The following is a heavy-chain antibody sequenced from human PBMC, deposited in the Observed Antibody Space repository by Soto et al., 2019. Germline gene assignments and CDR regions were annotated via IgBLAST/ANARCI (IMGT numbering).Heavy chain of an antibody. Sequence: EVQLVESGGGLEQPGGSLRLSCAASGVTFSDSSINWVRQAPGKGLEWVSYISGSSKTIYYADSVKGRFTISRDNAKNSVYLQMNSLRDEDTAVYYCARDKKWAFDYWGQGALVTVSS. CDR2: ISGSSKTI. D-gene: IGHD1-26*01. V-gene: IGHV3-48*02. CDR1: GVTFSDSS. CDR3: ARDKKWAFDY. J-gene: IGHJ4*02.